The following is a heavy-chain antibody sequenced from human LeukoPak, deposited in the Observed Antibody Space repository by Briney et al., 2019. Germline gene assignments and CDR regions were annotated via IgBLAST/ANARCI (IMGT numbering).Heavy chain of an antibody. D-gene: IGHD5-24*01. V-gene: IGHV1-46*01. Sequence: ASVKVSCKTSGYTFSNYNIHWLRQAPGQGLEWMGIVNPSGDSTNYAQDFQGRVTLTGDTSTSTVYMELSSLRSEDTAVYYCARVRDGYNDAYDIWGQGTMVTVTS. CDR3: ARVRDGYNDAYDI. CDR2: VNPSGDST. CDR1: GYTFSNYN. J-gene: IGHJ3*02.